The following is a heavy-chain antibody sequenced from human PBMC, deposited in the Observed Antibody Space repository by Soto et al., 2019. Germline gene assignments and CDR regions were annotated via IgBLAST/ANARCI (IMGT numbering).Heavy chain of an antibody. J-gene: IGHJ4*02. CDR1: GGSFSGYY. CDR2: INHSGST. Sequence: QVQLQQWGAGLLKPSETLSLTCAVYGGSFSGYYWSWIRQPPGKGLEWIGEINHSGSTNYNPSLKSRVTISVDTSENQISLKLSSVTAADTAVYYCARGLSDSSGYYYSLVYYFDYWGQGTLVTVSS. CDR3: ARGLSDSSGYYYSLVYYFDY. V-gene: IGHV4-34*01. D-gene: IGHD3-22*01.